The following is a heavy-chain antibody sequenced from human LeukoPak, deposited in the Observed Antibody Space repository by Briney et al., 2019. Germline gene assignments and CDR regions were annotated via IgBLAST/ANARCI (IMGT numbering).Heavy chain of an antibody. CDR3: ARDSRYSGTWYYPD. J-gene: IGHJ4*01. CDR2: FNPHTGGA. D-gene: IGHD1-26*01. Sequence: ASVKVSCKASGYTFTDYYIHWVRQAPGQGLEWMGWFNPHTGGANYAQKFQGRVTVTRDTSISTACMELSRLRSDDTAVYYCARDSRYSGTWYYPDWGHGTPVSVSS. CDR1: GYTFTDYY. V-gene: IGHV1-2*02.